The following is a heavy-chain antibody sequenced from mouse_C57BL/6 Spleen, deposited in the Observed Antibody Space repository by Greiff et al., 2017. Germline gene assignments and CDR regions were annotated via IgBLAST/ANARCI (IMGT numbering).Heavy chain of an antibody. V-gene: IGHV14-4*01. CDR3: TTFPVDYDVLYYAMDY. J-gene: IGHJ4*01. D-gene: IGHD2-4*01. Sequence: VQLQQSGAELVRPGASVKLSCTASGFNIKDDYMHWVKQRPEQGLEWIGWIDPENGDTEYASKFQGKATITADTSSNTAYLQLSSLTSEDTAVYYCTTFPVDYDVLYYAMDYWGQGTSVTVSS. CDR2: IDPENGDT. CDR1: GFNIKDDY.